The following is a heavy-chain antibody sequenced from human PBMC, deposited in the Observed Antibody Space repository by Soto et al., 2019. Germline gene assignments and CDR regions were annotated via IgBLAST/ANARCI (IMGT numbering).Heavy chain of an antibody. D-gene: IGHD3-9*01. V-gene: IGHV4-39*07. CDR2: INHSGST. CDR3: ARDGTNYDILTGYYKNPFDY. Sequence: SETLSLTCTVSGGSISSSSYYWGWIRQPPGTGLEWIGEINHSGSTNYNPSLKSRVTISVDTSKNQFSLKLTSVTAADTAVYYCARDGTNYDILTGYYKNPFDYWGQGTLVTVSS. J-gene: IGHJ4*02. CDR1: GGSISSSSYY.